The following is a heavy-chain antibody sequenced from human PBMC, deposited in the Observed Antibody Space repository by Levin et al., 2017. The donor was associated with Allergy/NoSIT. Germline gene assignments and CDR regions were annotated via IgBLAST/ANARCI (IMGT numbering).Heavy chain of an antibody. V-gene: IGHV5-10-1*01. CDR3: ARREGYTSGWYWFDR. D-gene: IGHD6-19*01. CDR1: GYSFTSYW. CDR2: IDPSNSYS. Sequence: RGESLKISCKGSGYSFTSYWISWVRQMPGKGLEWMGTIDPSNSYSTYSPSFQGHVTISTDKSINTAYLQWNSLKASDTAMYYCARREGYTSGWYWFDRWGQGTPVTVSS. J-gene: IGHJ5*02.